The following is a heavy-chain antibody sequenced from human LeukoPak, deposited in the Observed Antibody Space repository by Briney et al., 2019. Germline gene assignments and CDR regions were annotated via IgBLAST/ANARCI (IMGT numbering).Heavy chain of an antibody. D-gene: IGHD3-22*01. Sequence: PSGTLSLTCTVSGDSVSSGSYYLSWIRQPPGKGLDWIAYMPPSGTTNYNPSLKSRVTTSVDTSRTQFSLRLSSVTAADTAVYYCARGQDDRSGTFDYWGQGTLVTVSS. CDR3: ARGQDDRSGTFDY. CDR1: GDSVSSGSYY. V-gene: IGHV4-61*01. J-gene: IGHJ4*02. CDR2: MPPSGTT.